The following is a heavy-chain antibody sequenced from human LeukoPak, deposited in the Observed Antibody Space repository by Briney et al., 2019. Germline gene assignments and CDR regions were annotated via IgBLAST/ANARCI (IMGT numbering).Heavy chain of an antibody. CDR2: ISDSGGST. V-gene: IGHV3-23*01. D-gene: IGHD2-15*01. J-gene: IGHJ3*02. CDR3: ATVGWELPHDAFDI. CDR1: GFTFSSFA. Sequence: GGSLRLSCAASGFTFSSFAMSWVRQAPGKGLEWVSGISDSGGSTYYADSVKGRFTISRDNAKNSLYLQMNSLRAEDMALYYCATVGWELPHDAFDIWGQGTMVTVSS.